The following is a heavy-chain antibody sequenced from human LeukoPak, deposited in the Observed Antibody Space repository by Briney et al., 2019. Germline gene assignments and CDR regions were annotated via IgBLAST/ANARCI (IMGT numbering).Heavy chain of an antibody. Sequence: ASVKVSCKASGYIFISYGISWVRQAPGQGLEWMGWISAYNGNTKYAQKLQGRVTMTTDTSTSTAYMELRSLRSDDTAVYYCARGGRERYSSGWTDAFDIWGQGTMVTVSS. CDR2: ISAYNGNT. V-gene: IGHV1-18*01. D-gene: IGHD6-19*01. J-gene: IGHJ3*02. CDR1: GYIFISYG. CDR3: ARGGRERYSSGWTDAFDI.